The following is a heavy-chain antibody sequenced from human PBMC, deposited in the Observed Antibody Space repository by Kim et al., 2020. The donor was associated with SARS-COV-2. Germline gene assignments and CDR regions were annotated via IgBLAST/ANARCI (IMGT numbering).Heavy chain of an antibody. J-gene: IGHJ4*02. CDR2: IYYSGST. D-gene: IGHD2-15*01. CDR1: GGSVSSGSYY. CDR3: ARGRGDIVVVVAATPTSFDS. Sequence: SETLSLTCTVSGGSVSSGSYYWSWIRQPPGKGLEWIGYIYYSGSTNYNPSLKSRVTISVDTSKNQFSLKLSSVTAADTAVYYCARGRGDIVVVVAATPTSFDSWGQGTLVTVSS. V-gene: IGHV4-61*01.